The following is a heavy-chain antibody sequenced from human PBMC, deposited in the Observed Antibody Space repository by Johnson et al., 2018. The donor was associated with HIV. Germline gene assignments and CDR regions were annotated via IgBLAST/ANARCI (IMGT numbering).Heavy chain of an antibody. CDR2: ISSSGSTI. CDR3: AKTRVPTPKYYYDSSGYGHDAFDI. V-gene: IGHV3-11*01. CDR1: GFTFSDYY. Sequence: QVQLVESGGGVVRRGGSLRLSCAASGFTFSDYYMSWIRQAPGKGLEWVSYISSSGSTIYYADSVKGRFTISRENAKNSLYLQMNSLRAEYTALYYCAKTRVPTPKYYYDSSGYGHDAFDIWGQGTMVTVSS. D-gene: IGHD3-22*01. J-gene: IGHJ3*02.